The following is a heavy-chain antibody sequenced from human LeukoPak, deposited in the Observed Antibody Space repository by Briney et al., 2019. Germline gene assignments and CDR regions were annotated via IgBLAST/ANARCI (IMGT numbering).Heavy chain of an antibody. J-gene: IGHJ4*02. Sequence: PGGSLRLSCAASGFTFSSHGIHWVRQAPGRGLEWVAVIWYDGTNKYYEDSVKGRFSISRDDSKNTVYLQMNSLRAEDTAVYYCAKFPEYYYDSSGEIDFDYWGQGTLVTVSS. CDR2: IWYDGTNK. V-gene: IGHV3-30*02. CDR3: AKFPEYYYDSSGEIDFDY. D-gene: IGHD3-22*01. CDR1: GFTFSSHG.